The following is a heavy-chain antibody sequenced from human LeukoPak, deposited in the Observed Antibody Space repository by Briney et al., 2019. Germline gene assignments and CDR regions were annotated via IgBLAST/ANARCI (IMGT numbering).Heavy chain of an antibody. V-gene: IGHV4-59*01. CDR2: IYYSGST. CDR1: GGSISSYY. D-gene: IGHD3-10*01. Sequence: PSETLSLTCTVSGGSISSYYWSWIRQPPGKGLEWIGYIYYSGSTNYNPSLKSRFTISVDTSKNQFSLKLSSVTAADTAVYYCARAGRRFGTITGGDYWGQGTLVTVSS. J-gene: IGHJ4*02. CDR3: ARAGRRFGTITGGDY.